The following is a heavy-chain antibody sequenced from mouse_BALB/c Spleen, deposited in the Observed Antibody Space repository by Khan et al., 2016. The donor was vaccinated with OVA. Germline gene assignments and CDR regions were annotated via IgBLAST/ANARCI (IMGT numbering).Heavy chain of an antibody. D-gene: IGHD2-14*01. Sequence: VQLQEFGAELARPGASVKMSCKASGYTFTSYTIHWIKQRPGQGLEWIGYINPSSGYTNYNQKFKDKATLTADKSSTTAYMQLSSLTSDDSAVYYCARDGAYYRNDGWFAYWGQGTLVTVSA. CDR1: GYTFTSYT. CDR3: ARDGAYYRNDGWFAY. CDR2: INPSSGYT. J-gene: IGHJ3*01. V-gene: IGHV1-4*01.